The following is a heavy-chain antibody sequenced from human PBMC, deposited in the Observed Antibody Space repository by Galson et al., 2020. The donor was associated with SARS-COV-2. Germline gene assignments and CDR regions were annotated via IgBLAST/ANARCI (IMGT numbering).Heavy chain of an antibody. Sequence: GGSLRLSCAASGFTFDDYAMHWVRQAPGKGLEWVSGISWNSGSIGYADSVKGRFTISRDNAKNSLYLQMNSLRAEDTALYYCAKLPFYYAWDAFDIWGQGTMVTVSS. CDR2: ISWNSGSI. V-gene: IGHV3-9*01. CDR1: GFTFDDYA. CDR3: AKLPFYYAWDAFDI. D-gene: IGHD3-22*01. J-gene: IGHJ3*02.